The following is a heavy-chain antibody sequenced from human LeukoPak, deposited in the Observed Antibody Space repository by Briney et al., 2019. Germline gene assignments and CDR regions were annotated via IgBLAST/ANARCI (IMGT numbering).Heavy chain of an antibody. V-gene: IGHV3-48*01. Sequence: PGGSLRLSCAASGFAFSSDNMNWARQAPGRGLEWVSYISSGGSTTYYADSVKGRFTISRDNAKNSLYLQMNSLRAEDTAVYYCARDFRGLSWYFDYWGQGTLVTVSS. CDR1: GFAFSSDN. J-gene: IGHJ4*02. CDR2: ISSGGSTT. CDR3: ARDFRGLSWYFDY. D-gene: IGHD3-10*01.